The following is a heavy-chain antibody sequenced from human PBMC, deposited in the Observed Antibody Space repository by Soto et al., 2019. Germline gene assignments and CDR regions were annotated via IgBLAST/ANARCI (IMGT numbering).Heavy chain of an antibody. CDR2: IWYDGSNK. J-gene: IGHJ6*02. CDR1: GFTFSDYY. Sequence: SLRLSCAASGFTFSDYYMSWIRQAPGKGLEWVAVIWYDGSNKYYADSVKGRFTISRDNSKNTLYLQMNSLRAEDTAVYYCAREGSGYSGSSIPYYYYGMDVWGQGTTVTVSS. CDR3: AREGSGYSGSSIPYYYYGMDV. V-gene: IGHV3-33*08. D-gene: IGHD1-26*01.